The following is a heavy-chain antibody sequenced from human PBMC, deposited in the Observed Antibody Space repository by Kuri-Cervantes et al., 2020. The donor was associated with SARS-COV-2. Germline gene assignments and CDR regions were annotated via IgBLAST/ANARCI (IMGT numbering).Heavy chain of an antibody. CDR1: GFTFSDYE. J-gene: IGHJ6*03. Sequence: GGSLRLSCAASGFTFSDYEMNWVRQAPGKGLGWVSYISISGSTIYYADSVKGRFTISRDNAKNSLYLQMNSLRAEDTAVYYCARDKSGSWYRVGYYMDVWGKGTTVTVSS. V-gene: IGHV3-48*03. D-gene: IGHD6-13*01. CDR3: ARDKSGSWYRVGYYMDV. CDR2: ISISGSTI.